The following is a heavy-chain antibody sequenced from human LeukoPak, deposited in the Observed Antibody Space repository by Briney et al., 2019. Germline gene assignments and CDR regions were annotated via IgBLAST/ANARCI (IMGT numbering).Heavy chain of an antibody. Sequence: PGGSLRLSCAASGFTFSSYAMHWVRQAPGKGLEWVAVISYDGSNKYYADSVKGRFTISRDNSKNTLYLRMNSLRAEDTAVYYCARDRGATVITYAFDIWGQGTMVTVSS. D-gene: IGHD4-17*01. J-gene: IGHJ3*02. V-gene: IGHV3-30*04. CDR1: GFTFSSYA. CDR3: ARDRGATVITYAFDI. CDR2: ISYDGSNK.